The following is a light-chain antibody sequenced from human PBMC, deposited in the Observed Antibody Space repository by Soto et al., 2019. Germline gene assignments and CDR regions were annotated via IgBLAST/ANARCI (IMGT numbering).Light chain of an antibody. J-gene: IGKJ4*01. CDR3: QQYDTSLPYT. CDR2: GAS. V-gene: IGKV3-20*01. Sequence: EIVLTQSPGTLSLSPGDRATLSCEASQSVNNNYLAWYQHKPGQAPRLLIYGASSRATGIPDRFSGSGSGTDFTLTISRLEPEDFAVYCCQQYDTSLPYTFGGGTKVEIK. CDR1: QSVNNNY.